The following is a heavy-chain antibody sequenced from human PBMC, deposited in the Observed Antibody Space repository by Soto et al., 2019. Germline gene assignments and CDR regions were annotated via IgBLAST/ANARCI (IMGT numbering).Heavy chain of an antibody. Sequence: PSETLSLTCAVYGGSFSGYYWSWIRQPPGKGLEWIGEINHSGSTNYNPSLKSRVTISVDTSKNQFSLKLSSVTAADTAVYYCARASPRSVSARVRYVFDYWGQGTLVTVSS. CDR2: INHSGST. CDR3: ARASPRSVSARVRYVFDY. CDR1: GGSFSGYY. D-gene: IGHD3-16*01. J-gene: IGHJ4*02. V-gene: IGHV4-34*01.